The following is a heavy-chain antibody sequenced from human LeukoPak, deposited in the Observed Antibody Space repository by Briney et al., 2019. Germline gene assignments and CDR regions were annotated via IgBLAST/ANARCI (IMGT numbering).Heavy chain of an antibody. CDR3: ARDTIPPRNATEQKTGTYY. V-gene: IGHV4-39*02. D-gene: IGHD7-27*01. CDR1: GGSISTSNYY. J-gene: IGHJ4*02. Sequence: SETLSLTCTVSGGSISTSNYYWAWIRQPPGKGLQWIGSIYYRGNTYYNPSLKGRLTMSVDTSKNQFSLRLTSVTAADTALYYCARDTIPPRNATEQKTGTYYWGQGTLVTVSS. CDR2: IYYRGNT.